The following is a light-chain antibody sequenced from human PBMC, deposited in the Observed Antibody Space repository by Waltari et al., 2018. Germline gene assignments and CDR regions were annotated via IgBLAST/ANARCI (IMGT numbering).Light chain of an antibody. CDR1: SSDVGSYNR. Sequence: QSALTQPPSVSGSPGQSVTISCTGTSSDVGSYNRVSWYQQPPGTAPKLMIYAVSNRPSGVPYRCSGSKSGNTASLTISGLQAEDEADYYCSSYTSSSSVVFGGGTKLTVL. CDR3: SSYTSSSSVV. CDR2: AVS. J-gene: IGLJ2*01. V-gene: IGLV2-18*02.